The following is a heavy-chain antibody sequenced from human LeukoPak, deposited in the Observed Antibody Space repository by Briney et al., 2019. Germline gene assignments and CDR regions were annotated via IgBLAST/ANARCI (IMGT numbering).Heavy chain of an antibody. D-gene: IGHD6-6*01. Sequence: GGSLRLSCAASGFTFSSYGMHWVRQAPGKGLEWVAFIRYDGSNKYYADSVKGRFTISRDNSKNTLYLQMNSLRAEDTAVYYCARDPARGYYYMDVWGKGTTVTVSS. J-gene: IGHJ6*03. CDR1: GFTFSSYG. V-gene: IGHV3-30*02. CDR2: IRYDGSNK. CDR3: ARDPARGYYYMDV.